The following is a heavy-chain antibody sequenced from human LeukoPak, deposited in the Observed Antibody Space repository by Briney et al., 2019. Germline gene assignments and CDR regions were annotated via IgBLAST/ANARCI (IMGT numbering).Heavy chain of an antibody. V-gene: IGHV4-59*12. CDR3: ARDRAYCGGDCYSVRYYYYGMDV. Sequence: SETLSLTCTVSGASISSDYWNWIRQPPGKGLEWIGHVYHSGSTNYNPSLKSRVTISVDTSKNQFSLKLSSVTAADTAVYYCARDRAYCGGDCYSVRYYYYGMDVWGQGTTVTVSS. D-gene: IGHD2-21*02. J-gene: IGHJ6*02. CDR1: GASISSDY. CDR2: VYHSGST.